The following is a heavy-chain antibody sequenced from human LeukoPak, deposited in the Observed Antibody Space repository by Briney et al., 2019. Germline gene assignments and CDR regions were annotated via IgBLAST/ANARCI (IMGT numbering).Heavy chain of an antibody. CDR1: GDSISINYN. CDR3: VRHRQWLLFPDY. V-gene: IGHV4-39*01. Sequence: SETLSLTCTVSGDSISINYNWGWIRQPPGKGLEWIGSIFYSGATYYSPPLKSRVTMSVDTSKNQFSLKLSSMTAADTAVYYCVRHRQWLLFPDYWGQGTLVTVSS. J-gene: IGHJ4*02. CDR2: IFYSGAT. D-gene: IGHD6-19*01.